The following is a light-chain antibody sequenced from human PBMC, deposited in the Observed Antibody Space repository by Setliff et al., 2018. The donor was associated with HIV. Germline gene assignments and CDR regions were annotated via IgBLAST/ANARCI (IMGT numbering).Light chain of an antibody. Sequence: ALTQPASVSGSPGQSITISCTGTSSDVGGYNYVSWYQQHPGKAPKLMIYEVSNRPSGVSDRFSGSKSGNTASLTISGLQTEDEADYFCSSYTSSSPLYVFGTGTKVTV. V-gene: IGLV2-14*01. CDR3: SSYTSSSPLYV. CDR2: EVS. J-gene: IGLJ1*01. CDR1: SSDVGGYNY.